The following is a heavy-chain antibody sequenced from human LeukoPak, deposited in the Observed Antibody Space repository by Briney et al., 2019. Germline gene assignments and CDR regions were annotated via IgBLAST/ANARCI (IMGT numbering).Heavy chain of an antibody. V-gene: IGHV4-39*01. Sequence: KPSETLSLTCTVSGGSISSSSYYWGWIRQPPGKGLEWIGSIYYSGSTYYNPSLKSRVTISVDTSKNQFSLKLSSVTAADTAVYYCARQYYDYVWGSYRYYYFDYWGQGTLVTVSS. CDR1: GGSISSSSYY. CDR2: IYYSGST. J-gene: IGHJ4*02. CDR3: ARQYYDYVWGSYRYYYFDY. D-gene: IGHD3-16*02.